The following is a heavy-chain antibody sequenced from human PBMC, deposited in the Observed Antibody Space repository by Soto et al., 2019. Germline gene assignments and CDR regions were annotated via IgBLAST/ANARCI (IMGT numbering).Heavy chain of an antibody. D-gene: IGHD2-21*02. V-gene: IGHV2-5*02. Sequence: QITLKESGPTLVKPTQTLTLTCTFSGFSLNTGGLGVGWIRQPPGKALEWLALIYWDGDKRYSPSLKSRLSITKDTSNIRVVRKMTNMDPVDTATYYCAHSRCGGDCLRYYSSHYYSGMDVWGQRTTVTVS. CDR3: AHSRCGGDCLRYYSSHYYSGMDV. CDR2: IYWDGDK. J-gene: IGHJ6*02. CDR1: GFSLNTGGLG.